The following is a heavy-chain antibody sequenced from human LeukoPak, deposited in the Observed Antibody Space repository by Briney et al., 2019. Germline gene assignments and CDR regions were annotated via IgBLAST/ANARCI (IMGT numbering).Heavy chain of an antibody. J-gene: IGHJ4*02. CDR1: GGSISSYY. D-gene: IGHD3-3*01. V-gene: IGHV4-59*01. Sequence: SLPCTVSGGSISSYYWSWIRQPPGKGVEWIGYIYYSGSTNYNPSLKRRVTISVDTSKNHFSLKLSSVTAADTAVYYCARGRALRFLEWLFLDYWGQGTLVTVSS. CDR3: ARGRALRFLEWLFLDY. CDR2: IYYSGST.